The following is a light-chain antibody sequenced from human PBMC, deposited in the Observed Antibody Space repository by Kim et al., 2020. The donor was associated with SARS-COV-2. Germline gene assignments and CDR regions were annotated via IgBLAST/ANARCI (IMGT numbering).Light chain of an antibody. J-gene: IGKJ1*01. CDR1: QGISNF. V-gene: IGKV1-27*01. Sequence: DIQMTQSPSSLSASVGDRVTITCRSSQGISNFLAWYQQKPGKVPKLLIYDASVLQSGVPSRFSGSGSGTDFTLTISSLQPEDVATYYCQRCNSAPWTFGQGTKVEIK. CDR2: DAS. CDR3: QRCNSAPWT.